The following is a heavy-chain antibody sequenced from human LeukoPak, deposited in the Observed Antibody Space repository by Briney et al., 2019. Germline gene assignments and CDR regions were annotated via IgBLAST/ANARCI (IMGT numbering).Heavy chain of an antibody. CDR3: ARDLYSGSYYFDY. CDR1: GGSISSYY. D-gene: IGHD1-26*01. V-gene: IGHV4-59*01. J-gene: IGHJ4*02. Sequence: PSETLSLTCTASGGSISSYYWSWIRQPPGKGLEWIGYIYYSGSTNYNPSLKSRVTISVDTSKNQFSLKLSSVTAADTAVYYCARDLYSGSYYFDYWGQGTLVTVSS. CDR2: IYYSGST.